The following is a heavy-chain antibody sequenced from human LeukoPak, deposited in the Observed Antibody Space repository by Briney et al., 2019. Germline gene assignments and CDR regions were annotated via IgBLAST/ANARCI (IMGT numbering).Heavy chain of an antibody. CDR1: GYTFTSYG. CDR3: ARGCHGYNCDYYYYMDV. Sequence: ASVKVSCKACGYTFTSYGISWVRQAPGQALEWMGWISAYNGNTNYAQKLQGRVTMTRDMSTSTVYMELSSLRSEDTAVYYCARGCHGYNCDYYYYMDVWGKGTTVTVSS. CDR2: ISAYNGNT. V-gene: IGHV1-18*01. D-gene: IGHD5-24*01. J-gene: IGHJ6*03.